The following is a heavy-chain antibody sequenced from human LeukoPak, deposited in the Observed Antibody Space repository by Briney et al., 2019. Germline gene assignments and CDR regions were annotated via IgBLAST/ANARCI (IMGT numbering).Heavy chain of an antibody. V-gene: IGHV4-31*03. CDR1: GDSISSGGYY. CDR3: ARWAPNYYYGMDV. CDR2: IYYSGST. Sequence: PSETLSLTCTVSGDSISSGGYYWSWIRQHPGKGLEWIGYIYYSGSTYYNPSLKSRVTISVDTSKNQFSLKLSSVTAADTAVYYCARWAPNYYYGMDVWGQGTTVTVSS. J-gene: IGHJ6*02.